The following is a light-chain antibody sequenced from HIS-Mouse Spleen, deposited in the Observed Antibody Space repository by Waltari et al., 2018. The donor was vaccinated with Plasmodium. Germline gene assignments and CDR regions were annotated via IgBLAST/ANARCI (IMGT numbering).Light chain of an antibody. CDR1: QSVSSN. J-gene: IGKJ3*01. CDR2: GAS. CDR3: QQYNNWSFT. V-gene: IGKV3-15*01. Sequence: IVMTQSPATLHVSPGERATLSCRASQSVSSNLAWYQQKPGQAPRLLIYGASTRATGIPARFSGSGSGTEFTLTISSLQSEDFAVYYCQQYNNWSFTFGPGTKVDIK.